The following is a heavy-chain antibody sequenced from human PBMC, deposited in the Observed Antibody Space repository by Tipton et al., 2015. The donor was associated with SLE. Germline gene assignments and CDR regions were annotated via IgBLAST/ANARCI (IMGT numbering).Heavy chain of an antibody. CDR3: ARDLSRDYGSFDD. D-gene: IGHD4-17*01. CDR2: IYYIGSGST. J-gene: IGHJ4*02. CDR1: GGSVSSVGYY. V-gene: IGHV4-31*03. Sequence: TLSLTCTVSGGSVSSVGYYWSWIRLQPGKGLEWIGYIYYIGSGSTSYNPSLKSRLTISVDTSKNQFSLKLSSVTAADTAVYYCARDLSRDYGSFDDWGQGTLVTVSS.